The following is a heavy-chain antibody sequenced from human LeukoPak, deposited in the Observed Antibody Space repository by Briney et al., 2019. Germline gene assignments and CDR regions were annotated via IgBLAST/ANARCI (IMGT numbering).Heavy chain of an antibody. Sequence: SETLSLTCTVSGGSISSGSYYWSWIRQPAGKGLEWIGRIYTSGSTNYNPSLKSRVTMSVDTSKNQFSLKVSSVTAADTAVYYCAREGSSGRHIDYWGQGSLVTVSS. V-gene: IGHV4-61*02. CDR1: GGSISSGSYY. J-gene: IGHJ4*02. CDR2: IYTSGST. D-gene: IGHD6-6*01. CDR3: AREGSSGRHIDY.